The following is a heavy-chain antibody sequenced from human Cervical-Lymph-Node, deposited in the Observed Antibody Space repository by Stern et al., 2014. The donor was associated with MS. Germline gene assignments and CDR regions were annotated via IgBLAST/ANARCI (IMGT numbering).Heavy chain of an antibody. CDR2: INTKSTYI. D-gene: IGHD1-26*01. J-gene: IGHJ4*02. V-gene: IGHV3-21*01. CDR1: GFTFSSYT. CDR3: ANGSPLHY. Sequence: VQLVQSGGGLVKPGGSLRLSCAASGFTFSSYTMNWVRQAPGKGLEWVSSINTKSTYIYYADSVKGRCTVSRDNAKNSLYLQMSSLRGDDTAVYYCANGSPLHYWGQGTLVTVSS.